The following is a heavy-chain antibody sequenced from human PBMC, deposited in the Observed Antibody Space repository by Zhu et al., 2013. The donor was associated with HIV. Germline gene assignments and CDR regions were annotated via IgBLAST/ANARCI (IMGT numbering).Heavy chain of an antibody. D-gene: IGHD2-8*01. J-gene: IGHJ4*02. CDR1: GGTFSSYA. Sequence: QVQLVQSGAEVKKPGSSVKVSCKASGGTFSSYAISWVRQAPGQGLEWMGGIIPIFGTANYAQKFQGRVTITADESTSTAYMELSSLRSEDTAVYYCAREGNIVLMVYASSGLDYWGQGNPGSPSPQ. V-gene: IGHV1-69*01. CDR3: AREGNIVLMVYASSGLDY. CDR2: IIPIFGTA.